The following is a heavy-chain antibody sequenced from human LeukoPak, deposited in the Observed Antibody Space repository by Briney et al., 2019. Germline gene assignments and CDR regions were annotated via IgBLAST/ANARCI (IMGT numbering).Heavy chain of an antibody. CDR2: ISGSGGST. Sequence: GGSLRLSCAASVFTLSSYAMSWVRQAPGKGLEWVSAISGSGGSTYYADSVKGRFTISRDNSKNTLYLQMNSLRAEDTAVYYCAKDQGGYYYDISGYFDYCGQGTLVTVSS. CDR3: AKDQGGYYYDISGYFDY. CDR1: VFTLSSYA. D-gene: IGHD3-22*01. V-gene: IGHV3-23*01. J-gene: IGHJ4*02.